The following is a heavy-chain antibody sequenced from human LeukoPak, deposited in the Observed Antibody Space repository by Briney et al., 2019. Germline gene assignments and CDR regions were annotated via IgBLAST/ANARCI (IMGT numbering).Heavy chain of an antibody. Sequence: GGSLRLSCAASGFTSSSYAMSWVRQAPGKGLEWVSAISGSGGSTYYADSVKGRFTISRDNSKNTLYLQMNSLRAEDTAVYYCAKAPTMVRGVFDYWGQGTLVTVSS. CDR1: GFTSSSYA. CDR3: AKAPTMVRGVFDY. CDR2: ISGSGGST. D-gene: IGHD3-10*01. V-gene: IGHV3-23*01. J-gene: IGHJ4*02.